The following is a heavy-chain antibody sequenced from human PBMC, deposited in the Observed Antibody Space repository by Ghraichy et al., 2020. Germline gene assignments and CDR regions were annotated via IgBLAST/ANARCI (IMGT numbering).Heavy chain of an antibody. CDR1: GFTFSSYS. CDR2: ISSSSSYI. Sequence: GGSLRLSCAASGFTFSSYSMNWVRQAPGKGLEWVSSISSSSSYIYYADSVKGRFTISRDNAKNSLYLQMNSLRAEDTAVYYCARAESYLYYYDSSGYPNDYWGQGTLVTVSS. CDR3: ARAESYLYYYDSSGYPNDY. J-gene: IGHJ4*02. D-gene: IGHD3-22*01. V-gene: IGHV3-21*01.